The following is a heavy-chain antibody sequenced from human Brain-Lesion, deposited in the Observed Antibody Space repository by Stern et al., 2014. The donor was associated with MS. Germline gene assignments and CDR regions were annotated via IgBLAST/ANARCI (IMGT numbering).Heavy chain of an antibody. Sequence: ESGPALVTPTQTITLTCTFSGFSLRTDGVGVGWVRQPPGQALEXVALIYWDNEKRYSPSLSSRLTITKDTSRNQVVLTMTNMDPVDTATYYCAHRRPHYASWDNGDFDYWGQGALVTVSS. CDR3: AHRRPHYASWDNGDFDY. CDR1: GFSLRTDGVG. D-gene: IGHD3-3*01. CDR2: IYWDNEK. J-gene: IGHJ4*02. V-gene: IGHV2-5*02.